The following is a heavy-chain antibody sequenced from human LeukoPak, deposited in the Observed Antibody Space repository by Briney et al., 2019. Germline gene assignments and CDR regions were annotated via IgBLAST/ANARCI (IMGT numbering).Heavy chain of an antibody. CDR3: ARLQCSSTTCPFDL. CDR1: GYSFTTYW. CDR2: IFPSDSDT. J-gene: IGHJ4*02. Sequence: GESLKISCKGSGYSFTTYWIGWVRQMPGKGLESMGIIFPSDSDTRYSPSFQDQVTISADKSITTAYLQWSSLKASDTAIYYCARLQCSSTTCPFDLWGQGTLVTVSS. D-gene: IGHD2-2*01. V-gene: IGHV5-51*01.